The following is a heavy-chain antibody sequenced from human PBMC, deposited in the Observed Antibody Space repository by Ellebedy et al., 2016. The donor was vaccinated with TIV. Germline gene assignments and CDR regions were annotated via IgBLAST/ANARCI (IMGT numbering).Heavy chain of an antibody. D-gene: IGHD5-18*01. Sequence: ASVKVSCKASGGTFSSYGINWVRQAPGQGLEWMGRIIPILGRPDYAQNFQGRATIYADKSTGTPYLALSTLRSEDTAVYYCATDSRYSYGYRFNFWGQGTLVIVSS. J-gene: IGHJ4*02. V-gene: IGHV1-69*04. CDR2: IIPILGRP. CDR3: ATDSRYSYGYRFNF. CDR1: GGTFSSYG.